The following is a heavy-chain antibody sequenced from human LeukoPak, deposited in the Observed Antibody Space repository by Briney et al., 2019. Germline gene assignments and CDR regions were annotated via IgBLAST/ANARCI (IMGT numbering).Heavy chain of an antibody. J-gene: IGHJ3*01. D-gene: IGHD4-17*01. CDR3: AREAFTTVTTATDAFDF. CDR1: GYTFTGYY. Sequence: ASVKVSCKASGYTFTGYYMHWVRQAPGQGLEWMGWINPNSGGTNYAQKFQGRVTMTRDTSISTAYMELSSLRSDDTAVHYCAREAFTTVTTATDAFDFWGQGTMVTVSS. CDR2: INPNSGGT. V-gene: IGHV1-2*02.